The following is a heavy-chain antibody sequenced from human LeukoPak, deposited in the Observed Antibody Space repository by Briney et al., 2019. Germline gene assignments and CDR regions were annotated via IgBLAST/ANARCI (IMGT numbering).Heavy chain of an antibody. V-gene: IGHV1-46*01. CDR3: ARGHDNSGYTAHPQRYYYYYGMDV. D-gene: IGHD3-22*01. Sequence: GASVKVSCKASGYTFTNYYIHRVRQAPGQGLEWMGIINPNGGSTTYAQKFQGRVTMTRDTSTSTVYMDLNSLRSEDTAGYYCARGHDNSGYTAHPQRYYYYYGMDVWGQGTTVTVSS. CDR1: GYTFTNYY. J-gene: IGHJ6*02. CDR2: INPNGGST.